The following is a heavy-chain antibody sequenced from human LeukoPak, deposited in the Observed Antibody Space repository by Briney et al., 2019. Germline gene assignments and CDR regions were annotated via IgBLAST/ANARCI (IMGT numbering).Heavy chain of an antibody. CDR3: ARGYEAYYYYGMDV. V-gene: IGHV3-33*01. J-gene: IGHJ6*04. Sequence: GGSLRLSCAASGFTFSSYGMHWVRQAPGKGLEWVAVIWYDGSNKYYADSVKGRFTISRGNSKNTLYLQMNSLRAEDTAVYYCARGYEAYYYYGMDVWGKGTTVTVSS. D-gene: IGHD3-16*01. CDR2: IWYDGSNK. CDR1: GFTFSSYG.